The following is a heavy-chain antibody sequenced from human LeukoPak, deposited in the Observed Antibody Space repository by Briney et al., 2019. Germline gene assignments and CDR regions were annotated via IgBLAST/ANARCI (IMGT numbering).Heavy chain of an antibody. Sequence: ASVKVSCKASGYTFTGYYMHWVRQAPGQGLEWMGWINPNSGGTNYAQKFQGRVTMTRDTSISTAYMELSRLRSDDTAVYYCARGEGIVVVPAAVSLDPWGQGTLVTVSS. CDR2: INPNSGGT. CDR3: ARGEGIVVVPAAVSLDP. J-gene: IGHJ5*02. V-gene: IGHV1-2*02. D-gene: IGHD2-2*01. CDR1: GYTFTGYY.